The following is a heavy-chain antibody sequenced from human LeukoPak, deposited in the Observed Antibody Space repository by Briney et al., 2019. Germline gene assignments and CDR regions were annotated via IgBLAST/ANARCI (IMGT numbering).Heavy chain of an antibody. V-gene: IGHV3-48*03. CDR1: GCTISSYE. CDR2: ISSSGSTI. CDR3: ARDSVFDY. J-gene: IGHJ4*02. Sequence: SLTLSCAASGCTISSYEMNWVRQAPGKGLEWVSYISSSGSTIYYADSVKGRFTISRDNAKNSLYLQMNSLRDEDTAVYYCARDSVFDYWGQGTLVTVSS.